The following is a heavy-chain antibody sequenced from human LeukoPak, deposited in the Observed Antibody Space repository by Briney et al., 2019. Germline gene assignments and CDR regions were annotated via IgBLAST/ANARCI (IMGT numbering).Heavy chain of an antibody. D-gene: IGHD1-26*01. CDR2: IGSGGSIV. CDR3: ARDNLIVGPTGFDY. Sequence: GGSLRLSCAASGFTFSSYGMSWVRQAPGKGLEWVSYIGSGGSIVYFADSVKGRFTISRDNAKNSLYLQMNSLRAEDTALYYCARDNLIVGPTGFDYWGQGTLVTVSS. J-gene: IGHJ4*02. V-gene: IGHV3-48*04. CDR1: GFTFSSYG.